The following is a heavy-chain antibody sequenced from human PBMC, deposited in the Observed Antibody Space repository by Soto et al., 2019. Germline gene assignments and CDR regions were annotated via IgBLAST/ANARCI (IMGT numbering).Heavy chain of an antibody. CDR2: IYYSGST. V-gene: IGHV4-31*03. Sequence: QVQLQESGPGLVKPSQTLSLTCTVSGGSISSGGYYWRWIRQHPGKGLEWIGYIYYSGSTYSNTSLKSRVTISVDTSKNQFSMKLSSVTAADTAVYYCARGGSGDSFGYWGQGTLVTVSS. CDR3: ARGGSGDSFGY. J-gene: IGHJ4*02. CDR1: GGSISSGGYY. D-gene: IGHD2-15*01.